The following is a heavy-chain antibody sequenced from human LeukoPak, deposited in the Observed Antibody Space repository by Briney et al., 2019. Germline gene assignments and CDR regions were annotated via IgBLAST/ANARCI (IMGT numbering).Heavy chain of an antibody. CDR3: ARARVAEYYFDY. Sequence: GGSLRLSCAASGFTFDSYSIKWVRQAPGKGLEWVSSISSSSSYIYYADSVKGRFTISRDNAKNSLYLQMNSLRAEDTAVYYCARARVAEYYFDYWGQGTLVTVSS. CDR2: ISSSSSYI. CDR1: GFTFDSYS. D-gene: IGHD6-19*01. V-gene: IGHV3-21*01. J-gene: IGHJ4*02.